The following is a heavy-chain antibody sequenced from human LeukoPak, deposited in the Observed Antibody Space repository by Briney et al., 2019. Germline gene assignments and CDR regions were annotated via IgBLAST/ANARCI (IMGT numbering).Heavy chain of an antibody. CDR1: GFTFSSYE. Sequence: PGGSLRLSCAASGFTFSSYEMSWVRQAPGKGLEWVSGITNSGENTYYADSVKGRFTISRDNSKNTLFLEVNSLRVEDTAVYYCAKGRGFRVWDPWDNWGQGTLITVSS. J-gene: IGHJ4*02. D-gene: IGHD3-16*01. V-gene: IGHV3-23*01. CDR3: AKGRGFRVWDPWDN. CDR2: ITNSGENT.